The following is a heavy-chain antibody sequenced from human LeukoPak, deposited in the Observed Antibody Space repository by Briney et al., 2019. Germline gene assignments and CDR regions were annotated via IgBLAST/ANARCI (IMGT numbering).Heavy chain of an antibody. Sequence: GVSLRLSRGACGLPFSRYSMNWVRQAPGKGLEWGSFLSGSSSYIYYADSVKGRFTNSRNNAKNSLYLQMSSLRAEDTAVYYCARDKVGSTVVVPAFDYWGQGTLVTVSS. CDR3: ARDKVGSTVVVPAFDY. CDR1: GLPFSRYS. V-gene: IGHV3-21*01. D-gene: IGHD2-2*01. J-gene: IGHJ4*02. CDR2: LSGSSSYI.